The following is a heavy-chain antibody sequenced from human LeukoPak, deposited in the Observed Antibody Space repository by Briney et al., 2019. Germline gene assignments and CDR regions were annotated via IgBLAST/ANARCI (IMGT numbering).Heavy chain of an antibody. J-gene: IGHJ6*02. D-gene: IGHD4-23*01. Sequence: GSSVKVSRKASGGTFSSYTIIWVRQAPGQGLEWMGRIIPILGIANYAQKFQGRVTITADKSTSTAYMELSSLRSEDTAVYYCARDPPAVVTPNYYYGMDVWGQGTTVTVSS. CDR3: ARDPPAVVTPNYYYGMDV. CDR2: IIPILGIA. CDR1: GGTFSSYT. V-gene: IGHV1-69*04.